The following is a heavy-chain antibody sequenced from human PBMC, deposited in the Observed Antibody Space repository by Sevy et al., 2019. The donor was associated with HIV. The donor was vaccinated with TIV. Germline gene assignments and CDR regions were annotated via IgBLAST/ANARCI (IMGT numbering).Heavy chain of an antibody. CDR1: GGSMSSYY. J-gene: IGHJ3*01. D-gene: IGHD5-18*01. CDR2: IYYSGST. V-gene: IGHV4-59*01. CDR3: ARGGGYLDAFDF. Sequence: SETLSLTCIVSGGSMSSYYWSWIWQSPGKGLGWIGYIYYSGSTNYNPSLKSRVTISVDTSKNQFSLKLSSVTAADTAVYYCARGGGYLDAFDFWGQGTMVTVSS.